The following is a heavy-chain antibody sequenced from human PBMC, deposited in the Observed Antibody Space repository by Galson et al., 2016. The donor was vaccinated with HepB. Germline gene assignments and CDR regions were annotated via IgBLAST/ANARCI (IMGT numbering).Heavy chain of an antibody. CDR2: IKSNYDGGTT. CDR1: GFTFSNAW. V-gene: IGHV3-15*01. CDR3: SSYYDTGFDP. Sequence: SLRLSCAASGFTFSNAWMTWVRQAPGKGLEWVGRIKSNYDGGTTDYAAPVKGRFAISRDDSKKMVYLQMNSLQTEDTAVYSCSSYYDTGFDPWGQGTLVTVFS. D-gene: IGHD3-22*01. J-gene: IGHJ5*02.